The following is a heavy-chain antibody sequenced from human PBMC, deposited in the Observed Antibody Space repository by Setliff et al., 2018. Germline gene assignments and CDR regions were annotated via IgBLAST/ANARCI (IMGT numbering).Heavy chain of an antibody. J-gene: IGHJ4*02. Sequence: GGSLRLSCAVSGFTFSSYGMHWVRQAPGKGLEWVAFIRYDGSNKYYVDSVKGRFSISRDNAKNSLYLQMNSLRAEDTAVYYCARDPHFDSWGQGTLVTVSS. CDR1: GFTFSSYG. V-gene: IGHV3-30*02. CDR3: ARDPHFDS. CDR2: IRYDGSNK.